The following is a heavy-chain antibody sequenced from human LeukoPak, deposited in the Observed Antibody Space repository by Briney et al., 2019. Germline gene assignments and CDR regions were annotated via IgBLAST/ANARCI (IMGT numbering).Heavy chain of an antibody. CDR3: ARERGSLRYFDWSYASYYFDY. CDR1: GGTLSSYA. Sequence: GASVKVSCKASGGTLSSYAISWVRQAPGQGLEWMGRIIPIFGTANYAQKFQGRVTITTDESTSTAYMELSSLRSEDTAVYYCARERGSLRYFDWSYASYYFDYWGQGTLVTVSS. D-gene: IGHD3-9*01. J-gene: IGHJ4*02. V-gene: IGHV1-69*05. CDR2: IIPIFGTA.